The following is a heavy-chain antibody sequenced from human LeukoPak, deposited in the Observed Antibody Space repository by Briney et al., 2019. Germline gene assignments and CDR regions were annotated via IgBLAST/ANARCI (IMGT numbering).Heavy chain of an antibody. CDR1: GFTFSNYD. D-gene: IGHD6-19*01. J-gene: IGHJ4*02. Sequence: GGSLRLSCAASGFTFSNYDMHWVRQAPGKGLEWVAVIFYDGSNKYSADSVKGRFTISRDDSEDTLFLQMNSLRAEDTAVYYCARVGSAWSYFDYWGQGTLVTVSS. CDR3: ARVGSAWSYFDY. V-gene: IGHV3-33*01. CDR2: IFYDGSNK.